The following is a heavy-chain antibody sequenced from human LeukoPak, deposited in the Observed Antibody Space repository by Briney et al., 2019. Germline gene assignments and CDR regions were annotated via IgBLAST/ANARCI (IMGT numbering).Heavy chain of an antibody. CDR3: ARDLGGIYFDY. Sequence: SETLSLTCTVSGXSISSYYWSWIRQPPGKGLEWIGSIHFSGSTSYNPSLRSRVTISVDTSKNQLSLKLSSVTAADTAVYYCARDLGGIYFDYWGQGTLVTVSS. D-gene: IGHD1-26*01. V-gene: IGHV4-59*01. CDR1: GXSISSYY. CDR2: IHFSGST. J-gene: IGHJ4*02.